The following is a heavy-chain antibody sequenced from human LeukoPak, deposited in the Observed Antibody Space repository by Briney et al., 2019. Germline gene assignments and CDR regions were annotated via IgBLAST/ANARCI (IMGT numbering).Heavy chain of an antibody. J-gene: IGHJ2*01. Sequence: PSETLSLTCTVSGGSISSGDYYWSWIRQPPGKGLEWLGYIYYSGSTYYNPSLKSRVTISVDTSKNQFSLKLSSVTAADTAVYYCARDPEGSSSSISGWYFDLWGRGTLLTVSS. D-gene: IGHD6-6*01. CDR3: ARDPEGSSSSISGWYFDL. CDR2: IYYSGST. CDR1: GGSISSGDYY. V-gene: IGHV4-30-4*08.